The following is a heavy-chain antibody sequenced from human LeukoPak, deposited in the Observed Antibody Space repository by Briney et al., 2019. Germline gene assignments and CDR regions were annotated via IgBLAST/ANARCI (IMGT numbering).Heavy chain of an antibody. CDR2: IDYSGST. D-gene: IGHD1-1*01. CDR3: ARGSGTTGTIYMDV. J-gene: IGHJ6*03. CDR1: GGSVRPYF. Sequence: SETLSLTCTVPGGSVRPYFWNWIRQSPGKGLEWLAFIDYSGSTSYNPSLNSRATISTDTSRSQFSLRLSSVAAADTAVYYCARGSGTTGTIYMDVWGKGITVTVSS. V-gene: IGHV4-59*02.